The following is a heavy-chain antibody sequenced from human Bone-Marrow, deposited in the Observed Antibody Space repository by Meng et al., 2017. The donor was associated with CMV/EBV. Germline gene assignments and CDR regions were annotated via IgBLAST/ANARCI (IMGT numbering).Heavy chain of an antibody. V-gene: IGHV3-23*03. CDR2: IYSHSSSS. CDR1: GFTFSLYA. J-gene: IGHJ3*02. CDR3: ARDRATVPYNDAFDI. D-gene: IGHD4-17*01. Sequence: GESLKISCAASGFTFSLYAMSWVRQAPGKGPEWLSVIYSHSSSSYYADSVKGRFTISRDNAKNSLYLQMNSLRAEDTAVYYCARDRATVPYNDAFDIWGQGTMVTVSS.